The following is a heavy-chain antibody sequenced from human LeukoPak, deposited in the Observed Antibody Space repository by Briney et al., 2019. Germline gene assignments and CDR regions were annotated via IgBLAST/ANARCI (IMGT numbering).Heavy chain of an antibody. J-gene: IGHJ4*02. CDR2: ISRSSSYI. Sequence: GGSLRLSCAASGFTFSDYSMNWVRQAPGKGLEWVSSISRSSSYIYYADSVKGRFTIFRDNAKNSLYLQMSSLRAEDTAVYYCARDFGDYAWGQGSLVTVSS. CDR1: GFTFSDYS. V-gene: IGHV3-21*01. D-gene: IGHD4-17*01. CDR3: ARDFGDYA.